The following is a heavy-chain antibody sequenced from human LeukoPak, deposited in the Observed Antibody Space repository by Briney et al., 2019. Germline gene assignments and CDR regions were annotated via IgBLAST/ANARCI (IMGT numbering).Heavy chain of an antibody. J-gene: IGHJ4*02. CDR1: GFTFSSYA. Sequence: GGSLRLSCAASGFTFSSYAMSWVRQAPGKGLECVSAIDRGVGSTYYADSVKGRFTISRDNSKNTLYLQMKNLRADDTAVYYCAKKGQADDDGKPDWGQGTLVTVSS. D-gene: IGHD1-1*01. CDR3: AKKGQADDDGKPD. V-gene: IGHV3-23*01. CDR2: IDRGVGST.